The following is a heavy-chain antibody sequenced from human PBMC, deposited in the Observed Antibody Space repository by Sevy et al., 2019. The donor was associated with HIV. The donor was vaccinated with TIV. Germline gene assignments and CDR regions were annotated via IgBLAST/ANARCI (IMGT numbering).Heavy chain of an antibody. CDR2: IYHSGST. CDR3: ARGGETPRGFDP. D-gene: IGHD3-16*01. CDR1: GGSITSVNW. J-gene: IGHJ5*02. Sequence: SETLSLTCAVSGGSITSVNWWHWVRQPPGKGLEWIGEIYHSGSTNYNPSLKSRVTISVDNSKNQFSLNLYSATAADTAVYYCARGGETPRGFDPWGQGSLVTVSS. V-gene: IGHV4-4*02.